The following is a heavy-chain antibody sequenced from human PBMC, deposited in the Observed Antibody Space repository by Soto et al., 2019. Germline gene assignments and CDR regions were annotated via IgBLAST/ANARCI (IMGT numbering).Heavy chain of an antibody. CDR2: ISGSGGST. CDR1: GFTFSSYA. CDR3: AKDLQRLPGYSSSWYSDY. D-gene: IGHD6-13*01. V-gene: IGHV3-23*01. Sequence: GGSLRLSCAASGFTFSSYAMSWVRQAPGKGLEWVSVISGSGGSTYYADSVKGRFTISRDNSKNTLYLQINSLRAEDTAIYYCAKDLQRLPGYSSSWYSDYWGQGTLVTVS. J-gene: IGHJ4*02.